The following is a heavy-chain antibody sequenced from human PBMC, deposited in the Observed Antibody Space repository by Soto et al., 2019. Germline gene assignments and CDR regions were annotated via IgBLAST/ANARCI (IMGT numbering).Heavy chain of an antibody. D-gene: IGHD6-19*01. CDR1: GGTFSSYA. Sequence: SVKVSCKASGGTFSSYAISWVRQAPGQGLEWMGGIIPIFGTANYAQKFQGRVTITADESTSTAYMELSSLRSEDTVVYYCARDGGYSSGWNYGMDVWGQGTTVTVSS. CDR2: IIPIFGTA. J-gene: IGHJ6*02. V-gene: IGHV1-69*13. CDR3: ARDGGYSSGWNYGMDV.